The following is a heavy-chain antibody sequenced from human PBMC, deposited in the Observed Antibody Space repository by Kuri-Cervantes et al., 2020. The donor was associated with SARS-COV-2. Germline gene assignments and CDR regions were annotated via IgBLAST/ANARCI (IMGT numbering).Heavy chain of an antibody. CDR3: VKDKEDYYDSSGPYYYYGMDV. Sequence: GGSLRLSCSASGFTFSSYAMHWVRQAPGKGLEYVSAISSNGGSTYYADSVKGRFTISRDNSKNTLYLQMSSLRAEDTAVYYCVKDKEDYYDSSGPYYYYGMDVWGQGTTVTVSS. CDR2: ISSNGGST. D-gene: IGHD3-22*01. J-gene: IGHJ6*02. V-gene: IGHV3-64D*06. CDR1: GFTFSSYA.